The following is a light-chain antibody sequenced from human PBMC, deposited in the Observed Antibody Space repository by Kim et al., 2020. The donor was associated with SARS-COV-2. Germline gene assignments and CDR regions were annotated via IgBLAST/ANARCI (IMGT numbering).Light chain of an antibody. CDR1: SNNVGNEG. V-gene: IGLV10-54*01. J-gene: IGLJ3*02. CDR3: SAWDYSVSAWV. Sequence: QAGLTQPPSVSKDLRQTATLTCTGDSNNVGNEGAAWLQQHQGHPPKLLFYRNNNRPSGISERLSASRSGNTASLTITGLQPEDEADNYCSAWDYSVSAWVFGGGTQLTVL. CDR2: RNN.